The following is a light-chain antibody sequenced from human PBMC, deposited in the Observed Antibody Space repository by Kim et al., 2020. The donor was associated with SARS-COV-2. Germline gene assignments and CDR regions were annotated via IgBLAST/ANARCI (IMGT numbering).Light chain of an antibody. CDR3: QSRDSGGSVI. J-gene: IGLJ2*01. Sequence: VALGQKGRITCQGDSLRSYYATWYQQKPRQAPVLVIYGRNNRPSGIPDRFSGSASGNTASLTISGAQAEDEADFYCQSRDSGGSVIFGGGTQLTVL. V-gene: IGLV3-19*01. CDR2: GRN. CDR1: SLRSYY.